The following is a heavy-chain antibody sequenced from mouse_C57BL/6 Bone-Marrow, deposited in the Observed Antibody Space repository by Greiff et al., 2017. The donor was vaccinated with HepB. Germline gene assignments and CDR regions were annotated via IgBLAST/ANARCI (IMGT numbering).Heavy chain of an antibody. Sequence: QVQLKESGAELVRPGASVTLSCKASGYTFTDYEMHWVKQTPVHGLEWIGAIDPETGGTAYNQKFKGKAILTADKSSSTAYMELRSLTSEDSAVYYCTTPPLLLRFWGQGTTLTVSS. V-gene: IGHV1-15*01. CDR3: TTPPLLLRF. CDR1: GYTFTDYE. D-gene: IGHD1-1*01. CDR2: IDPETGGT. J-gene: IGHJ2*01.